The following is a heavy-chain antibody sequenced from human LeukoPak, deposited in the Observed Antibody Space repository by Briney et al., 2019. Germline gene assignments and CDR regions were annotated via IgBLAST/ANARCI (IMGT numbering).Heavy chain of an antibody. CDR1: GFTFSSYS. J-gene: IGHJ4*02. CDR3: ARAPTYYDSSGYQPNPKTYYFDY. D-gene: IGHD3-22*01. V-gene: IGHV3-21*01. Sequence: GGSLRLSCAASGFTFSSYSMNWVRQAPGKGLEWVSSISSSSSYIYYADSVKGRFTISRDNAKNSLYLQMNSLRAEDTAVYYCARAPTYYDSSGYQPNPKTYYFDYWGQGTLVTVSS. CDR2: ISSSSSYI.